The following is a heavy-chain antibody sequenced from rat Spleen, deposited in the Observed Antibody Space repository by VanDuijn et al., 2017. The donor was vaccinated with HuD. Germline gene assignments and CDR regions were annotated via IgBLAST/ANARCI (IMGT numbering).Heavy chain of an antibody. Sequence: EVQLVESGGGLVQPGRSLKLSCAASGFTFRNYGMHWIRQAPTKGLEWVASINPSGGSTYHRDSVRGRFSISRNNAASTLYLEMDSLRSEDTATYYCTADYDGTFYYDYWGQGVMVTVSS. V-gene: IGHV5-19*01. J-gene: IGHJ2*01. CDR1: GFTFRNYG. D-gene: IGHD1-12*02. CDR3: TADYDGTFYYDY. CDR2: INPSGGST.